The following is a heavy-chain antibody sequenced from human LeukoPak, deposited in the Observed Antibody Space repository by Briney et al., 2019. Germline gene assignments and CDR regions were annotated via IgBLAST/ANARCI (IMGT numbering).Heavy chain of an antibody. CDR2: IIPIFGTA. Sequence: ASVKVSCKASGATFISYAMSWVRQAPGQGLEWMGGIIPIFGTANYAQKFQGRVTITADKSTSTAYMELSSLRSEDTAVYYCAGGRPRGYCSGGSCYHNFDYWGQGTLVTVSS. CDR3: AGGRPRGYCSGGSCYHNFDY. D-gene: IGHD2-15*01. CDR1: GATFISYA. J-gene: IGHJ4*02. V-gene: IGHV1-69*06.